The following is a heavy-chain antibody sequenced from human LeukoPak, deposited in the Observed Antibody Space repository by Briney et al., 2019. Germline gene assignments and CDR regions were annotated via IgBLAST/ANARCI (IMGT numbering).Heavy chain of an antibody. CDR3: AKGYNSVD. V-gene: IGHV3-23*01. CDR1: GFTFSTYA. Sequence: GGSLSLSCAASGFTFSTYAMSWVRQAQGKGLEWVSGISDSGDRTDHADSVKGRLTISRDNAKHTIYLQMNSLRAEDTAVYYCAKGYNSVDWGQGTLVTVSS. J-gene: IGHJ4*02. CDR2: ISDSGDRT. D-gene: IGHD6-19*01.